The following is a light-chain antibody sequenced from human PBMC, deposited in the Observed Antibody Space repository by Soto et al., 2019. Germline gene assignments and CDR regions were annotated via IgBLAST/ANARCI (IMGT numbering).Light chain of an antibody. V-gene: IGKV3-11*01. Sequence: EIVLTQSPATLSLSPGERATLSCRASQSVSSYLAWYQQKPGQAPRLLIYDASNRATGIPARFSGSGSGTDFTLTISSLEPEDSAVYYCQQRSNWPPPITFGQGTRLEMK. J-gene: IGKJ5*01. CDR1: QSVSSY. CDR2: DAS. CDR3: QQRSNWPPPIT.